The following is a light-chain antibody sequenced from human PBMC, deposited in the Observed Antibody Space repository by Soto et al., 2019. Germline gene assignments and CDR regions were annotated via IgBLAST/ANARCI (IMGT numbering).Light chain of an antibody. CDR1: QSVSSSY. V-gene: IGKV3-20*01. Sequence: EIVLTQSPGTLSLSPGERATLSCRASQSVSSSYLDWFQQKPGQAPRLLICGASSRATGIPDRFSGSGSGTDFTITISRLEPEDFAVYYCQQYGSSPPLTFGGGTKVEIK. CDR3: QQYGSSPPLT. CDR2: GAS. J-gene: IGKJ4*01.